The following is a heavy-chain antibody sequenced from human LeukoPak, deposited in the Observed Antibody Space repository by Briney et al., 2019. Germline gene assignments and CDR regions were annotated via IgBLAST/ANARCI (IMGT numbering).Heavy chain of an antibody. D-gene: IGHD3-10*01. CDR3: AKDGSLAFDGRYGMDV. CDR2: ISYDGSNK. CDR1: GFTFSSYS. Sequence: GGSLRLSCAASGFTFSSYSMNWVRQAPGKGLEWVAVISYDGSNKYYADSVKGRFTISRDNSKNTLYLQMNSLRAEDTAVYYCAKDGSLAFDGRYGMDVWGQGTTVTVSS. J-gene: IGHJ6*02. V-gene: IGHV3-30*18.